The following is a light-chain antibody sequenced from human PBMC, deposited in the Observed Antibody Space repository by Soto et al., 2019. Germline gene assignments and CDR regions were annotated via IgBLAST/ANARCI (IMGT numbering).Light chain of an antibody. J-gene: IGLJ1*01. CDR2: G. CDR1: SSNIGAGYP. Sequence: QPVLTQPPSVSGAPGQRVTISCTGSSSNIGAGYPVHWYQQLPGTAPKLLVAGNRPSGVPDRFSGSKSGNTASLTISGLQAADEADYYCSLYTSENTYVFGTGTKLTVL. CDR3: SLYTSENTYV. V-gene: IGLV1-40*01.